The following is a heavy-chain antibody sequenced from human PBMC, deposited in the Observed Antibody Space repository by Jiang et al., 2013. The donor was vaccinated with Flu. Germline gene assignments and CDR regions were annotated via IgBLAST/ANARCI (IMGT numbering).Heavy chain of an antibody. V-gene: IGHV1-18*01. CDR3: ATDRWAYYDSRGYDS. CDR2: ISAGRGNT. J-gene: IGHJ5*01. D-gene: IGHD3-22*01. Sequence: GAEVKKPGASVKVSCKTSDDDFNTFDISWVRQAPGQGLEWMGWISAGRGNTDYAQKFHDRVTMTRDASTRTAYMELRSLTSDDTAIYFCATDRWAYYDSRGYDSWGQGTLVTVSS. CDR1: DDDFNTFD.